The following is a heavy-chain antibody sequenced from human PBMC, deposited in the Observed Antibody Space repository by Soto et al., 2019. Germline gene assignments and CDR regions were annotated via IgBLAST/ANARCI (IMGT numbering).Heavy chain of an antibody. D-gene: IGHD3-22*01. CDR1: GFTFSRYW. J-gene: IGHJ4*02. Sequence: EVQLVESGGGLVQPGGSLRLSCAASGFTFSRYWMHWVRQAPGKGLVWVSRINSDGSSTSYADSVKGRFTISRDNAKSTLYLQMNSLRAEDTAVYYCARDSGGYYEPLFDYWGQGTLVTVSS. V-gene: IGHV3-74*01. CDR3: ARDSGGYYEPLFDY. CDR2: INSDGSST.